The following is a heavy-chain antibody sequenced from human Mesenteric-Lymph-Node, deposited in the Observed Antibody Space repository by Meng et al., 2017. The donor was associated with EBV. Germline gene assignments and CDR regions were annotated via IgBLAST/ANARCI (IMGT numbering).Heavy chain of an antibody. J-gene: IGHJ4*02. CDR1: GYTLSHHG. CDR3: ARGHPYYDSSGSDF. CDR2: ISAANGNT. Sequence: QVQLVQSGAELKNPGASVKVSCKASGYTLSHHGITWVRQAPGQGFEWMGWISAANGNTNYAQKFQGRVTMTTDTSTSTANMELKSLNTDDTAIYYCARGHPYYDSSGSDFWGQGTLVTVSS. D-gene: IGHD3-22*01. V-gene: IGHV1-18*01.